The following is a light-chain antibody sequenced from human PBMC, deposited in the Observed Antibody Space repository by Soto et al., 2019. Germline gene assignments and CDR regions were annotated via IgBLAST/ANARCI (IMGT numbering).Light chain of an antibody. CDR2: GAS. V-gene: IGKV1D-12*01. CDR3: QQANTFPHT. Sequence: DIQMTQSPSSVSASVGDRVTITCRASRFINNWVAWYQQKPGKAPRVLIHGASNLQSGVPSRFTGSQSGAEFTLTITSLQPEDFATYFCQQANTFPHTFGQGTKVDIK. J-gene: IGKJ2*01. CDR1: RFINNW.